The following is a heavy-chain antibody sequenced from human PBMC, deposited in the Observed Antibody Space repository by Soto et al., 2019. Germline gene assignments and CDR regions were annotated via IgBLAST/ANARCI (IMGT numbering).Heavy chain of an antibody. V-gene: IGHV4-30-2*01. CDR1: GGSISSGGYS. CDR3: ARSYGSGSSHFDY. Sequence: PSETLSLTCAVSGGSISSGGYSWSWIRQPPGKGLEWIGYIYHSGSTYYNPSLKSRVTISVDRSKNQFSLKLSSVTAVDTAVYYCARSYGSGSSHFDYWGQGTLVTVSS. CDR2: IYHSGST. D-gene: IGHD3-10*01. J-gene: IGHJ4*02.